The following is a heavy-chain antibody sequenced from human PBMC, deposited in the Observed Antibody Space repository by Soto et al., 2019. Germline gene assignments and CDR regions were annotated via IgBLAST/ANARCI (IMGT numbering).Heavy chain of an antibody. Sequence: SETLSLTCTVSGGSISSGGYYWSWIRQHPGKGLEWIGYIYYSGSTYYNPSLKSRVTISVDTSKNQFSLKLSSVTAADTAVYYCAREGGYSYGYGNWFDPRGQGTLVTVSS. J-gene: IGHJ5*02. CDR1: GGSISSGGYY. D-gene: IGHD5-18*01. V-gene: IGHV4-31*03. CDR3: AREGGYSYGYGNWFDP. CDR2: IYYSGST.